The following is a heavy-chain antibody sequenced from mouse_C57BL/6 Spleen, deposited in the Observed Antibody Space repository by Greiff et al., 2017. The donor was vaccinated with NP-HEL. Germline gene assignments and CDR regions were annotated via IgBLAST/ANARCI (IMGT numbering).Heavy chain of an antibody. V-gene: IGHV1-26*01. CDR1: GYTFTDYY. J-gene: IGHJ2*01. CDR3: ARGWGNYGDY. CDR2: INPNNGGT. D-gene: IGHD2-1*01. Sequence: EVQLQQSGPELVKPGASVKISCKASGYTFTDYYMNWVKQSHGKSLEWIGDINPNNGGTSYNQKFKGKATLTVDKSSSTAYMELRSLTSEDSAVYYCARGWGNYGDYWGQGTTLTVSS.